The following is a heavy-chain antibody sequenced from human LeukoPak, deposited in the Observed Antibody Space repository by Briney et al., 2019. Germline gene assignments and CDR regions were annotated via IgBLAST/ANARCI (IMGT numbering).Heavy chain of an antibody. CDR3: ARHPGVVVTAIPIDY. CDR2: IDPSDSYT. J-gene: IGHJ4*02. D-gene: IGHD2-21*02. CDR1: GYSFTSYW. Sequence: GESLKVSCKGSGYSFTSYWISWVRQMPGKGLEWMGRIDPSDSYTNYSPSFQGHVTISADKSISTAYLQWSSLKASDTAMYYCARHPGVVVTAIPIDYWGQGTLVTVSS. V-gene: IGHV5-10-1*01.